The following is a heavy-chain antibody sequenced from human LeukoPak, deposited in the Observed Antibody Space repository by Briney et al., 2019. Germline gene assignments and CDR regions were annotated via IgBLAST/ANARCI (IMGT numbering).Heavy chain of an antibody. V-gene: IGHV3-7*03. D-gene: IGHD2-2*01. Sequence: PGGSLGLSCAASGFTFSSYWMSWVRQAPGKGLEWVANIKQDGSEKYYVDSVKGRFTISRDNAKNSLYLQMNSLRAEDTAVYYCARAHCSSTSCPSVKLEYYFDYWGQGTLVTVSS. CDR2: IKQDGSEK. CDR3: ARAHCSSTSCPSVKLEYYFDY. J-gene: IGHJ4*02. CDR1: GFTFSSYW.